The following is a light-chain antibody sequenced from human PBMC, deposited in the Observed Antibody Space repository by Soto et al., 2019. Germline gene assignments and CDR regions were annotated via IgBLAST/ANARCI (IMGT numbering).Light chain of an antibody. J-gene: IGKJ2*01. CDR1: QSVSSN. CDR2: GAS. Sequence: EIVMTQSPATLSVSPGERATLSCRASQSVSSNLAWYQQKPGQAPRLLIYGASTRATGIPARFSGSGSGTEFTRTISSLQSEDFAVYYCQQYNNWPLYTFGQGTKLEI. V-gene: IGKV3-15*01. CDR3: QQYNNWPLYT.